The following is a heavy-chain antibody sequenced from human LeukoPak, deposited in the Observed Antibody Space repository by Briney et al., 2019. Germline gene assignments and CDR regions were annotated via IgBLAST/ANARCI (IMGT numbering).Heavy chain of an antibody. J-gene: IGHJ6*03. D-gene: IGHD3-22*01. CDR2: ISAYNGNT. CDR3: ARHYDSSGYYFPYYYYYMDV. V-gene: IGHV1-18*01. Sequence: ASVKVSCKASGYTFTSYGISWVRQAPGQGLEWMGWISAYNGNTNYAQKLQGRVTMTTDTSTSTAYMELRSLRSVDTAVYYCARHYDSSGYYFPYYYYYMDVWGKGTTVTVSS. CDR1: GYTFTSYG.